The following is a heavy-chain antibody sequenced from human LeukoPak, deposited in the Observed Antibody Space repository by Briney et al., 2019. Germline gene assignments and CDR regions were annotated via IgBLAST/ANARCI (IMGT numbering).Heavy chain of an antibody. J-gene: IGHJ4*02. V-gene: IGHV1-2*02. Sequence: ASVKVSCKASGYTFTGFYLHWVRQAPGQGLEWMGWINPNSGGTNYAQKFQGRVTMTRDTSISTAYMELSRLRSDDTAVYYCARDRGPRGVDYWGQGTLVTVSS. D-gene: IGHD3-10*01. CDR3: ARDRGPRGVDY. CDR1: GYTFTGFY. CDR2: INPNSGGT.